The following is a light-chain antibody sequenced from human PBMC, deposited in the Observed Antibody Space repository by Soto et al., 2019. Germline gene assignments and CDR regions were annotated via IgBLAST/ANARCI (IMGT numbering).Light chain of an antibody. J-gene: IGKJ2*01. CDR1: QSISSW. CDR2: KAS. Sequence: DIQMTQSPSILSTSVGDRVTITCRASQSISSWLAWYQQKPGKAPNLLIYKASNLQSGVPSRFSGSGSGTEFTLTISSLQPDDFATYYCQQYKSHPYTFGQGTKLEIK. CDR3: QQYKSHPYT. V-gene: IGKV1-5*03.